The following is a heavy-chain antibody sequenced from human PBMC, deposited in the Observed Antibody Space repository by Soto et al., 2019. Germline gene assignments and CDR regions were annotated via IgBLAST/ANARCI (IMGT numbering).Heavy chain of an antibody. Sequence: WVTLRLSCPPSGFTLRCYWMTWVRQAPGKILERFATIKTDAPEKKYVYYVKGRFTVSRANAKHSLYLQMDSRRDEDTAVYYCARDSGYGSGSSVNRCFGCWVRGPLGTVSS. V-gene: IGHV3-7*01. CDR2: IKTDAPEK. D-gene: IGHD3-10*01. CDR3: ARDSGYGSGSSVNRCFGC. J-gene: IGHJ4*01. CDR1: GFTLRCYW.